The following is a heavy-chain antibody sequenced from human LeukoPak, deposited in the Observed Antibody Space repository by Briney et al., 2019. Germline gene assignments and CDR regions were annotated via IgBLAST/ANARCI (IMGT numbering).Heavy chain of an antibody. CDR3: ARGEVSASLYYFDF. J-gene: IGHJ4*02. CDR1: GYTFTTYG. Sequence: GASVTVSCKPSGYTFTTYGVSWVRQAPGQGLEWMGWVSGYTGNTNYAERLQGRVTMTTDTSTSTVYMELTSLRSDDTAVYYCARGEVSASLYYFDFWGQGTLVTVS. D-gene: IGHD2-2*01. V-gene: IGHV1-18*01. CDR2: VSGYTGNT.